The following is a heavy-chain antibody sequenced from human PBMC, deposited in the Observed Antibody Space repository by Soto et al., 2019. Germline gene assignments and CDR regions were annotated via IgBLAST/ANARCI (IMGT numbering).Heavy chain of an antibody. CDR2: IYPGDSDT. J-gene: IGHJ6*02. V-gene: IGHV5-51*01. CDR1: GYSFTSYW. CDR3: ARLRVRGANCYYHGTDV. Sequence: ESLKISCKCSGYSFTSYWIGWVRQMPGKGLEWMGIIYPGDSDTRYSPSFQGQVTISADKSISTAYLQWSSLKASDTAMYYCARLRVRGANCYYHGTDVWDQGTSVTLSS. D-gene: IGHD3-10*01.